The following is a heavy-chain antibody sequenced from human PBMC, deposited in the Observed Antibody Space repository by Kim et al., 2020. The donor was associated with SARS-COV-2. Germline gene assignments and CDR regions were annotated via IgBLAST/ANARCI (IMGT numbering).Heavy chain of an antibody. Sequence: SETLSLTCTVSGGSISSSSYYWGWIRQPPGKGLEWIGSIYYSGSTYYNPSLKSRVTISVDTSKNQFSLKLSSVTAADTAVYYCARHLRVATIFNVGGRYFDYWGQGTLVTVSS. D-gene: IGHD5-12*01. CDR3: ARHLRVATIFNVGGRYFDY. CDR2: IYYSGST. J-gene: IGHJ4*02. V-gene: IGHV4-39*01. CDR1: GGSISSSSYY.